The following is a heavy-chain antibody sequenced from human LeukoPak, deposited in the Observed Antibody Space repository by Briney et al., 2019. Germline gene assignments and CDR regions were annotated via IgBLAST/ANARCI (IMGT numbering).Heavy chain of an antibody. CDR2: ISSSSSYI. CDR1: GFTFSSYS. Sequence: GGSLRLSCAASGFTFSSYSMNWVRQAPGKGLEWVSSISSSSSYIYYADSVKGRFTISRDNSKNTLYLQMNSLRAEDTAVYYCAKDWGEPTKTSSSRIPEYNWFDPWGQGTLVTVSS. J-gene: IGHJ5*02. D-gene: IGHD6-13*01. CDR3: AKDWGEPTKTSSSRIPEYNWFDP. V-gene: IGHV3-21*04.